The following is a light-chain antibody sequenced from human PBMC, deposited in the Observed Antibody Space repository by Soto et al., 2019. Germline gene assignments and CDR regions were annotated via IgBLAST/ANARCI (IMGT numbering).Light chain of an antibody. CDR2: GAS. CDR1: QTINSN. CDR3: QKHNSAPLF. J-gene: IGKJ3*01. V-gene: IGKV3-15*01. Sequence: EIVMTQSPATLSVSPGERATLSFRASQTINSNLAWYQQKPGQAPRLLIYGASTRATGIPARFSGSGSGTEFTLTISSLQPEDVATYYCQKHNSAPLFFGPGTKVDI.